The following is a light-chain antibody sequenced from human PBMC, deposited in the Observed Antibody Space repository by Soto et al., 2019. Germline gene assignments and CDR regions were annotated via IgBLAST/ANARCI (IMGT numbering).Light chain of an antibody. J-gene: IGKJ2*01. Sequence: DIQMTQSPSSLSASVGDRVTITCRASRSIRNYVDWYQQKPGKAPKFLIYVASTLQSGVPSRFSGSGSGTDFTLTISSLQPEDVATYDCQQSYSTPSTFGPGTKLDIK. V-gene: IGKV1-39*01. CDR3: QQSYSTPST. CDR2: VAS. CDR1: RSIRNY.